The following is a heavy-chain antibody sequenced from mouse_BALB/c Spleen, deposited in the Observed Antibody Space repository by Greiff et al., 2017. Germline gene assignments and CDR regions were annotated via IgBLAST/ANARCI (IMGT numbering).Heavy chain of an antibody. J-gene: IGHJ4*01. CDR2: IYPGDGDT. V-gene: IGHV1-80*01. Sequence: QVQLQQSGAELVRPGSSVKISCKASGYAFSSYWMNWVKQRPGQGLEWIGQIYPGDGDTNYNGKFKGKATLTADKSSSTAYMQLSSLTSEDSAVYFCERDGLMYYDAVYYAMDYWGQGTSVTVSS. CDR3: ERDGLMYYDAVYYAMDY. CDR1: GYAFSSYW. D-gene: IGHD2-4*01.